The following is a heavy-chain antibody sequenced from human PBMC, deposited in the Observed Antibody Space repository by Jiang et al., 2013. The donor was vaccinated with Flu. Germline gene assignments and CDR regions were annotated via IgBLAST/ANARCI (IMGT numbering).Heavy chain of an antibody. CDR2: IIPIFGTA. CDR1: GGTFSSYA. V-gene: IGHV1-69*06. CDR3: ARTYYDYGGYGGFDY. Sequence: SGAEVKKPGSSVKVSCKASGGTFSSYAISWVRQAPGQGLEWMGGIIPIFGTANYAQKFQGRVTITADKSTSTAYMELSSLRSEDTAVYYCARTYYDYGGYGGFDYWGQGTLVTVSS. J-gene: IGHJ4*02. D-gene: IGHD4-17*01.